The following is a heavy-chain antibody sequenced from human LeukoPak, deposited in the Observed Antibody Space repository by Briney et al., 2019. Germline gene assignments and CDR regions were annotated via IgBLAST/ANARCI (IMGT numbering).Heavy chain of an antibody. J-gene: IGHJ4*02. Sequence: GGSLRLSCAASGFTVSSDYMSWVRQAPGKGLEWVSLISSGGSTYYADSVKGRFTISRDNSRNTLYLQVNSLRAEDTAVYYCARAEYDSSLGFGYWGQGTLVTVSS. D-gene: IGHD3-22*01. CDR2: ISSGGST. CDR1: GFTVSSDY. CDR3: ARAEYDSSLGFGY. V-gene: IGHV3-53*01.